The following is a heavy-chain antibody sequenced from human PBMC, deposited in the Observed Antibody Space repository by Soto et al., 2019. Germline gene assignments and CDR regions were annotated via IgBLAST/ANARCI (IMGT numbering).Heavy chain of an antibody. CDR2: ISAGGGTT. Sequence: GSLIPSCTASGFTFSSFAISWVRQAPGKGLEWVSAISAGGGTTHYADSVKGRFTISRDNSKNTLYLQMNSLRAEDTAVYFCAKDRSGYEIYYFGMDVWGQGTKVTVYS. CDR3: AKDRSGYEIYYFGMDV. CDR1: GFTFSSFA. J-gene: IGHJ6*02. V-gene: IGHV3-23*01. D-gene: IGHD5-12*01.